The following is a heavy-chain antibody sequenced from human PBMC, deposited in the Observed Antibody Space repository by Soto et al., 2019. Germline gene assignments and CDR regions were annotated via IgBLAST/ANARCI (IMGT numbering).Heavy chain of an antibody. V-gene: IGHV1-58*01. D-gene: IGHD3-10*01. CDR1: GFTFTSSA. J-gene: IGHJ6*02. Sequence: SVKVSCKASGFTFTSSAVQWVRQARGQRLEWIGWIVVGSGNTNYAQKFQERVTITRDMSTSTAYMELSSLRSEDTAVYYCAALFYGSGSYYYYGMDVWGQGTTVTVSS. CDR2: IVVGSGNT. CDR3: AALFYGSGSYYYYGMDV.